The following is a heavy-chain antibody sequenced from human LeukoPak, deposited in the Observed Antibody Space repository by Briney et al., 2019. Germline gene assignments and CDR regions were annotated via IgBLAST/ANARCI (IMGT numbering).Heavy chain of an antibody. CDR3: ARHSAHSSTNDAFDI. CDR1: GGSFSGYY. Sequence: SETLSLTCTVSGGSFSGYYWSWIRQPPGKGLEWIGEINHSGSTNYNPSLKSRVTISVDTSKNQFSLKLSSVTAADTAVYYCARHSAHSSTNDAFDIWGQGTMVTVSS. CDR2: INHSGST. V-gene: IGHV4-34*01. D-gene: IGHD6-13*01. J-gene: IGHJ3*02.